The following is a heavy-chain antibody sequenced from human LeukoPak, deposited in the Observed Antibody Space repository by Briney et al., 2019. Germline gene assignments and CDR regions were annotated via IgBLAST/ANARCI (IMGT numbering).Heavy chain of an antibody. CDR1: GGSIGSHY. D-gene: IGHD6-13*01. Sequence: KPSETLSLTCTVSGGSIGSHYWSWIRQPPGKGLEWIGYIYYTGSTNYNPSLKSRVTISVDTSKNQLSLKLSSVTAADTAVYYCARRYSSSLGLSFDIWGQGTLVTVSS. CDR3: ARRYSSSLGLSFDI. CDR2: IYYTGST. J-gene: IGHJ3*02. V-gene: IGHV4-59*11.